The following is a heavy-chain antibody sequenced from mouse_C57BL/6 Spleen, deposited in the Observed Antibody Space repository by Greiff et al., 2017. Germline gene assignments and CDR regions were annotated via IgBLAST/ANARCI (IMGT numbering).Heavy chain of an antibody. CDR2: ISDGGSYT. Sequence: EVKLEESGGGLVKPGGSLKLSCAASGFTFSSYAMSWVRQTPEKRLEWVATISDGGSYTYYPDNVKGRFTISRDNAQNNLYLQMSHLMSEDTAMYYCARDPFADWGQGTLVTVSA. V-gene: IGHV5-4*03. J-gene: IGHJ3*01. CDR1: GFTFSSYA. CDR3: ARDPFAD.